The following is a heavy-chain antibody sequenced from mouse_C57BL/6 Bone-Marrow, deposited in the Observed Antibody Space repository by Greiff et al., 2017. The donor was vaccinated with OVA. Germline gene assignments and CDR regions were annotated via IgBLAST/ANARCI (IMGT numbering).Heavy chain of an antibody. V-gene: IGHV5-17*01. D-gene: IGHD2-2*01. Sequence: EVHLVESGGGLVKPGGSLKLSCAASGFTFSDYGMHWVRQAPEKGLEWVAYISSGSSTIYYADTVKGRFTIARDNAKNTLFLQMTSLRSEDTAMYYCAGYYWDFDVWGTGTTVTVSS. CDR3: AGYYWDFDV. CDR2: ISSGSSTI. J-gene: IGHJ1*03. CDR1: GFTFSDYG.